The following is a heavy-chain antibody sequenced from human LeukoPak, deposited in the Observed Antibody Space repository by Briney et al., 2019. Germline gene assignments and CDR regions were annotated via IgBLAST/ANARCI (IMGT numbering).Heavy chain of an antibody. CDR3: ARHVTSAEIVAGNFDY. D-gene: IGHD6-19*01. J-gene: IGHJ4*02. Sequence: SETLSLTCTGSGGSISSSPYFWGWIGQPPGKRLEWIGSCYYSGSTYYNPSLKSRVTISVDTSKNQFSLKLSSVTAADTAVYYCARHVTSAEIVAGNFDYWGQGTLVTVSS. V-gene: IGHV4-39*01. CDR1: GGSISSSPYF. CDR2: CYYSGST.